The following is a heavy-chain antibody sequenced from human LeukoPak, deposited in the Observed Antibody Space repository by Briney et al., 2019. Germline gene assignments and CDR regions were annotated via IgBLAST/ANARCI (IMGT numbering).Heavy chain of an antibody. CDR1: GGSISNYY. CDR2: ISYGGSP. V-gene: IGHV4-59*01. CDR3: ARSVTYSYGYFDQ. J-gene: IGHJ4*02. Sequence: SETLSLTCTVSGGSISNYYWSWIRQPPGKGLEWIGYISYGGSPSYNPSLKSRVTISVDTAKNQFSLKLTSVTAADTALYYCARSVTYSYGYFDQWGQGTLVTVSP. D-gene: IGHD5-18*01.